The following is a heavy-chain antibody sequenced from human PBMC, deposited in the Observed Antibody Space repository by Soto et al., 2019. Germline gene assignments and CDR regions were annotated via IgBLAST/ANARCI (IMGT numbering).Heavy chain of an antibody. V-gene: IGHV3-23*01. Sequence: EVQLLESGGGLVQPGGSLRLSCAASGFTFSSYAMSWVRQAPGKGLEWVSAISGSGGSTYYADSVKGRFTISRDNSKNPLYLQMNSLRAEDTAVYYGAKDPSIAAAGTLPGLGYCQHWGQGTLVTVSS. D-gene: IGHD6-13*01. CDR2: ISGSGGST. CDR3: AKDPSIAAAGTLPGLGYCQH. CDR1: GFTFSSYA. J-gene: IGHJ1*01.